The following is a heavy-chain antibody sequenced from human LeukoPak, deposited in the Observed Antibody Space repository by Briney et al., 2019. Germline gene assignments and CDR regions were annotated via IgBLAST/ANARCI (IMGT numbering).Heavy chain of an antibody. CDR2: IYYSGST. V-gene: IGHV4-59*01. CDR3: ARVSITMIHY. CDR1: GGSISSDY. D-gene: IGHD3-22*01. Sequence: SETLSLTCTVSGGSISSDYWSWIRQPPGKGLEWIGYIYYSGSTNYNPSLKSRVTISVDTSKNQFSLKLSSVTAADTAVYYCARVSITMIHYWGQGTLVTVSS. J-gene: IGHJ4*02.